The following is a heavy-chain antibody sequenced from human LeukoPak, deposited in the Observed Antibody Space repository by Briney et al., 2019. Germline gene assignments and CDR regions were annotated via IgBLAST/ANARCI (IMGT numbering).Heavy chain of an antibody. Sequence: PSETLSLTCAVYGGSFSGYYWSWIRQAPGKGLEWIGEINHSGSTNYNPSLKSRVTISVDTSKNQFSLKLSSVTAADTAVYYCARVQWWFYYYGMDVWGQGTTVTVSS. CDR3: ARVQWWFYYYGMDV. D-gene: IGHD2-15*01. J-gene: IGHJ6*02. V-gene: IGHV4-34*01. CDR1: GGSFSGYY. CDR2: INHSGST.